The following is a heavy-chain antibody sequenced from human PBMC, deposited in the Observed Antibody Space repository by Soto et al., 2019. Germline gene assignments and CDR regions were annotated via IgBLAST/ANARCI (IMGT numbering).Heavy chain of an antibody. CDR3: AVGAAAGDEKFGGFDY. Sequence: SDTRWRTCSVSVVAIISISCCIWVRQPRGEGLECIGEIYHSGGTNYNPSLKIRVTISVDKSKNQFSRKLSSVTAADTAVYYCAVGAAAGDEKFGGFDYWGQGTLVTVSS. J-gene: IGHJ4*02. CDR2: IYHSGGT. V-gene: IGHV4-4*02. D-gene: IGHD6-13*01. CDR1: VVAIISISC.